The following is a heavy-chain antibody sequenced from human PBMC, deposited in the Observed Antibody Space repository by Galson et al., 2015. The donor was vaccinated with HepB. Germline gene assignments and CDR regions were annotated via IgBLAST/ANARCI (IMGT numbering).Heavy chain of an antibody. CDR3: AREHIVVVPAAITLDY. D-gene: IGHD2-2*01. CDR1: GFTFSSYG. V-gene: IGHV3-33*01. CDR2: IWYDGSNK. J-gene: IGHJ4*02. Sequence: SLRLSCAASGFTFSSYGMHWVRQAPGKGLEWVAVIWYDGSNKYYADSVKGRFTISRDNSKNTLYLQMNSLRAEDTAVYYCAREHIVVVPAAITLDYWGQGTLVTVSS.